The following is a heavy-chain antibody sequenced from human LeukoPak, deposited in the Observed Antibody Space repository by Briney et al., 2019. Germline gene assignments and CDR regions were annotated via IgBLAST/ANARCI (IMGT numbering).Heavy chain of an antibody. D-gene: IGHD6-13*01. V-gene: IGHV4-61*02. CDR1: GGSISSGSYY. J-gene: IGHJ4*02. Sequence: SETLSLTCTVSGGSISSGSYYWSWIRQPAGKGLEWIGRIYTSGSTNYNPSLKSRVTISLDTSKNQFSLKLSSVTAADTAVYYCARSSGGQLDHFDYWGQGTLVTVSS. CDR3: ARSSGGQLDHFDY. CDR2: IYTSGST.